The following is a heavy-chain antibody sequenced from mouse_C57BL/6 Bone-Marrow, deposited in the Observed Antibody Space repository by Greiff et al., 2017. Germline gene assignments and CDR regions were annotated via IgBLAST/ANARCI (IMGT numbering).Heavy chain of an antibody. J-gene: IGHJ3*01. V-gene: IGHV1-82*01. CDR1: GYAFSSSW. CDR2: IYPGDGDT. D-gene: IGHD1-1*01. Sequence: VQLQQSGPELVKPGASVKISCKASGYAFSSSWMNWVKQRPGTGLEWIGRIYPGDGDTKYNGKFKGKATMTADKSSSTAYMDLSSLISDDSAVYFCARGGVLFAYWGQGTLVTVSA. CDR3: ARGGVLFAY.